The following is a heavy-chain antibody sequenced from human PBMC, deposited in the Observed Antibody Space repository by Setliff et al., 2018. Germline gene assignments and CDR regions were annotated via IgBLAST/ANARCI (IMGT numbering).Heavy chain of an antibody. CDR3: ARSPRTYYYDSSGYYFAWYFDL. J-gene: IGHJ2*01. CDR1: GFTFSSYG. Sequence: GSLRLSCAASGFTFSSYGMHWVRQAPGKGLEWVAVIWYDGSNKYYADSVKGRFTISRDNAKNSLYLQMNSLRAEDTAVYYCARSPRTYYYDSSGYYFAWYFDLWGRGTLVTVSS. V-gene: IGHV3-33*03. D-gene: IGHD3-22*01. CDR2: IWYDGSNK.